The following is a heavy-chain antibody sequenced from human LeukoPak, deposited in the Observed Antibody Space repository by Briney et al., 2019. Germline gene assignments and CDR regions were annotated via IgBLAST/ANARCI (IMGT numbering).Heavy chain of an antibody. Sequence: GGSLRLSCAASGFTFSTYWMHWVRQAPGKGLVWVSRIKSDGSTNYADSVKGRFTISRDNPKNTVSLQMNSLRPEDTGVYYCARAPSEIGGYYPEYFRHWGQGTLVTVSS. V-gene: IGHV3-74*01. CDR2: IKSDGST. D-gene: IGHD3-22*01. CDR1: GFTFSTYW. CDR3: ARAPSEIGGYYPEYFRH. J-gene: IGHJ1*01.